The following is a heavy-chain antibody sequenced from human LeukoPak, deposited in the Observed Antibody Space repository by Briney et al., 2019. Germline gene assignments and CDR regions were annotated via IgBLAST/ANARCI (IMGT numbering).Heavy chain of an antibody. CDR3: ARHRAGTTYDF. D-gene: IGHD1-7*01. CDR1: GDSISPYY. CDR2: ISYRGST. V-gene: IGHV4-59*08. Sequence: PSETLPLTCTVSGDSISPYYWSWIRQPPGKGLEWIGYISYRGSTDYNPSLKSRVTISVDTSKNQFSLKLSSVTAADTAMYYCARHRAGTTYDFWGQGTLVTVSS. J-gene: IGHJ4*02.